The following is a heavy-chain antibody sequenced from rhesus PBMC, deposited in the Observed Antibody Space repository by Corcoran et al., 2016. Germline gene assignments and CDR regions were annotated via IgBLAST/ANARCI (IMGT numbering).Heavy chain of an antibody. CDR2: IPGSGGTT. CDR3: ARDLWYFDI. CDR1: GGPISSNW. Sequence: QLQLQESGPGLVTPSETLSLTCAVSGGPISSNWWSWIRQPPGKDLEWIGLIPGSGGTTSYHPSLKSRVTISPATSKNQLSLKLSSVTAADTAVYYGARDLWYFDIWGPGTPITISS. J-gene: IGHJ2*01. V-gene: IGHV4-173*01.